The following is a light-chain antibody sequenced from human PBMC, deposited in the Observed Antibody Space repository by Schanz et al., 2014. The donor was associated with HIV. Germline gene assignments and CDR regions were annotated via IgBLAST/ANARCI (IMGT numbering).Light chain of an antibody. CDR1: SGDVITNDY. CDR2: DVS. J-gene: IGLJ2*01. Sequence: QSALTQPASVSGSPGQSITISCTGTSGDVITNDYVSWFQQQPGKAPKIMMYDVSSRPSGVSSRFSGSKTGTSATLAITGLQTGDEADYYCGTWDSSLNGGVFGGGTKLTVL. V-gene: IGLV2-14*03. CDR3: GTWDSSLNGGV.